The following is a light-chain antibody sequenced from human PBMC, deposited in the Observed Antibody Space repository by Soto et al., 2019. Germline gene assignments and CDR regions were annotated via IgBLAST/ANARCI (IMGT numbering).Light chain of an antibody. V-gene: IGKV1-5*01. Sequence: DIQMTQSPSTLSASVGDRVSITCRASQRIGSWLAWCQQKPGKVPKLLIYDASTLISGVPSRFSGTGSGTEFTLSIASLQPDDFATYYCLHYYTYPLTFGQGTKV. CDR1: QRIGSW. CDR3: LHYYTYPLT. CDR2: DAS. J-gene: IGKJ1*01.